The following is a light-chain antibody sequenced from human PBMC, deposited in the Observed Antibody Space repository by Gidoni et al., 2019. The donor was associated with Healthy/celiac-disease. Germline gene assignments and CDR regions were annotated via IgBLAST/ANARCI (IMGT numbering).Light chain of an antibody. CDR1: QSVTRY. CDR2: DAS. V-gene: IGKV3-11*01. Sequence: VLTPSPATLSLSPGARATLSCRASQSVTRYLAWYQQKPGQAPRLLIYDASNRATGIPARFSGSGSGTDFTLTISSLEPEDFAVYYCQQRSNWPPAFGQGTKLEIK. CDR3: QQRSNWPPA. J-gene: IGKJ2*01.